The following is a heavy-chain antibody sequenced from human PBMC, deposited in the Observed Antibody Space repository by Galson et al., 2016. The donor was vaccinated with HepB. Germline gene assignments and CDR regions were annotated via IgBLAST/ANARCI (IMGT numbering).Heavy chain of an antibody. CDR2: LYHGET. V-gene: IGHV4-38-2*02. D-gene: IGHD1-26*01. Sequence: SETLSLTCTVSGYSISNDYFWGWIRQPPGKGLEWIGSLYHGETYYNPSLKSRVTLSLDTSKNQFSLRLSSVTAADAAVYYCARASRCVVGPPPEGLHFDYWGQGTLVTVSS. CDR1: GYSISNDYF. J-gene: IGHJ4*02. CDR3: ARASRCVVGPPPEGLHFDY.